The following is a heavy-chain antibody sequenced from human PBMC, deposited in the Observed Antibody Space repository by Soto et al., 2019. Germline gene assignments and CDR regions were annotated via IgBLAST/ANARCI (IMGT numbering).Heavy chain of an antibody. CDR3: ARDKIGYSSGWSAQGDMDV. D-gene: IGHD6-19*01. V-gene: IGHV3-23*01. J-gene: IGHJ6*02. CDR2: RGHNDYNT. Sequence: GGSLRLSCVGSGFNFSSYAMGWVRQAPGKGLEWVSSRGHNDYNTYYADSVQGRFSLSRDSSKNTLYLQMNSLRPEDTALYYCARDKIGYSSGWSAQGDMDVWGQGTKVTVSS. CDR1: GFNFSSYA.